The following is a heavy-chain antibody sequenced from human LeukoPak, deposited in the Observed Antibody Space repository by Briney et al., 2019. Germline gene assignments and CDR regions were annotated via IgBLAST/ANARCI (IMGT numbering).Heavy chain of an antibody. CDR3: ARDSSVPGAFDI. CDR1: GVSISSYY. V-gene: IGHV4-59*12. CDR2: IYDSGST. D-gene: IGHD4-17*01. Sequence: RPSETLSLTCTVSGVSISSYYWSWIRQPPGKGLEWIGYIYDSGSTNYNPSLKSRVAISVDMSKNQFSLKLSSVTAADAAVYYCARDSSVPGAFDIWGQGTMATVSS. J-gene: IGHJ3*02.